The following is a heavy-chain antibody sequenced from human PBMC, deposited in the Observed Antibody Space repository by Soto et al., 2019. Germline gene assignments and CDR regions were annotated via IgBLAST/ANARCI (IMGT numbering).Heavy chain of an antibody. J-gene: IGHJ5*02. CDR2: INPSGGST. Sequence: ASVKVSCKACGYTFTSYYMHWVRQAPGQGLEWMGIINPSGGSTSYAQKFQGRVTMTRDTSTSTVYMELSSLRSEDTAVYYCARDGYYYDSSGSSRWFDPWGQGTLVTVSS. CDR1: GYTFTSYY. D-gene: IGHD3-22*01. CDR3: ARDGYYYDSSGSSRWFDP. V-gene: IGHV1-46*01.